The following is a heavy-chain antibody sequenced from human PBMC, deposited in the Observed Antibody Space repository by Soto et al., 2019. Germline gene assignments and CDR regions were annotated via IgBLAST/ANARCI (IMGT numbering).Heavy chain of an antibody. J-gene: IGHJ6*02. CDR3: ARDEGTEDILTGYYYYGMDV. D-gene: IGHD3-9*01. Sequence: PGGSLRLSCAASGFTFSSYGMHWVRQAPGKGLEWVAVISYDGSNKYYADSVKGRFTISRDNSKNTLYLQMNSLRAEDTAVYYCARDEGTEDILTGYYYYGMDVWGQGTTVTVSS. CDR2: ISYDGSNK. CDR1: GFTFSSYG. V-gene: IGHV3-30*03.